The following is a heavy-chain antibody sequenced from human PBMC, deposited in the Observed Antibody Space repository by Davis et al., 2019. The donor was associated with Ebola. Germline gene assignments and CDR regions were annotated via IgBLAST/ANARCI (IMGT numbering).Heavy chain of an antibody. CDR3: AKAYYASGSYYNAFDS. Sequence: GESLKISCAASGFTFSTYATSWVRQPPEKGLQCVSGIGGSGGNTYYADFVEGRFTISRDNSKNTLYLQMDNLRAEDTAIYYCAKAYYASGSYYNAFDSWGQGTLVTVSS. CDR1: GFTFSTYA. CDR2: IGGSGGNT. V-gene: IGHV3-23*01. J-gene: IGHJ4*02. D-gene: IGHD3-10*01.